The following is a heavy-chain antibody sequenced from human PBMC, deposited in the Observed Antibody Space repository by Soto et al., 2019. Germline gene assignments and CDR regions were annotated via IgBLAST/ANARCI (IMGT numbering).Heavy chain of an antibody. J-gene: IGHJ4*02. CDR1: GFAFNKYV. CDR3: AKDQSRGTTLSCPDL. CDR2: ITGGGETT. V-gene: IGHV3-23*01. Sequence: QLLESGGGLVQPGGSQRLSCAASGFAFNKYVMTWVRQPPGKGLEWVSGITGGGETTYYAESVKGRFTISRDNSKNTLFLQMKSLRADDTAVYFCAKDQSRGTTLSCPDLWGQGTLVIVPP. D-gene: IGHD3-16*01.